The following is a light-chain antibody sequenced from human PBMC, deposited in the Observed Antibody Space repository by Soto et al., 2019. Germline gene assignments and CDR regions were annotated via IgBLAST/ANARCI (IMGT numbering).Light chain of an antibody. CDR3: QQSYTTPWT. CDR2: AAS. J-gene: IGKJ1*01. Sequence: IKMTNSPASVYASVGATLNVTWRASQSISSYLNWYQQKPGRAPKVLIYAASSLQSGVPSRFSGSGSGTDFTLTISSLQSEDFATYYCQQSYTTPWTFGQGTKVDIK. V-gene: IGKV1-39*01. CDR1: QSISSY.